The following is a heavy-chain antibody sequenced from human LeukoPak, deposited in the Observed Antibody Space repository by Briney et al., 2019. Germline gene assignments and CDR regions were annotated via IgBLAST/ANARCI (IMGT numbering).Heavy chain of an antibody. CDR1: RFTFSSYS. V-gene: IGHV3-21*01. Sequence: GGSLRLSCAASRFTFSSYSMNWVRQAPGKGLEWVSSISSSSSYIYYADSVKGRFTISRDNAKNSLYLQMNSLRAEDTAVYYCARAGGNYYYYYGMDVWGQGTTVTVSS. D-gene: IGHD3-16*01. J-gene: IGHJ6*02. CDR3: ARAGGNYYYYYGMDV. CDR2: ISSSSSYI.